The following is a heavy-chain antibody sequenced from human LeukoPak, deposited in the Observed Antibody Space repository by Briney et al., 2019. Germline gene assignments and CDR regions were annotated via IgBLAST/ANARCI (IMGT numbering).Heavy chain of an antibody. D-gene: IGHD4-11*01. CDR2: IYTSGST. V-gene: IGHV4-59*10. J-gene: IGHJ5*02. CDR1: GGSFSGYY. CDR3: AIQRGATVTQPEPNWFDP. Sequence: PSETLSLTCAVYGGSFSGYYWSWIRQPAGKGLEWIGRIYTSGSTNYNPSLKSRVTISVDTSKNQFSLKLSSVTAADTAVYYCAIQRGATVTQPEPNWFDPWGQGTLVTVSS.